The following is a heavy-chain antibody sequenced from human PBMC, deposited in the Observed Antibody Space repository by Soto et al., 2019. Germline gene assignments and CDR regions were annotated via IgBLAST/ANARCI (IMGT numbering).Heavy chain of an antibody. D-gene: IGHD3-10*01. Sequence: QVQLVQSGAEVKKPGSSVRVSCTASGDTFNFYTISWVRQVPGQGPEWMGRIIPMLGMSIYAQKFQGRVTITADTSTSTVYMNLSGLTSEDTAVYYCATNYGSLSTHVDYWGQGTLVTVSS. CDR3: ATNYGSLSTHVDY. J-gene: IGHJ4*02. V-gene: IGHV1-69*02. CDR2: IIPMLGMS. CDR1: GDTFNFYT.